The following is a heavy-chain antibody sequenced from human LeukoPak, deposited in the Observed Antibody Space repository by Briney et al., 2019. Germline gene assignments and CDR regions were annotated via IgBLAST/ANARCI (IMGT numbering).Heavy chain of an antibody. D-gene: IGHD1-7*01. Sequence: PSETLSLTCAVSGGSINSGGYSWSWIRQPPGKGLEWIGYIYESGSTYYNPSLKSRVTISVDRSKNQFSLKLSSVTAADTAVYYCAREMAAAELRLFDYWGQGTLVTVSS. CDR2: IYESGST. CDR1: GGSINSGGYS. V-gene: IGHV4-30-2*01. CDR3: AREMAAAELRLFDY. J-gene: IGHJ4*02.